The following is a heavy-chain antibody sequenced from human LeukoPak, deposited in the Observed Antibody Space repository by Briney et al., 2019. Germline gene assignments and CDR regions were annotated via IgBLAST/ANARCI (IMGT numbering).Heavy chain of an antibody. J-gene: IGHJ4*02. CDR2: IYSGSST. CDR1: GFTVSSNY. D-gene: IGHD3-22*01. V-gene: IGHV3-66*01. Sequence: GGSLRLSCAASGFTVSSNYMSWVRQAPGKGLEWVSVIYSGSSTYYADSVKGRFTISRDNSKNTLYLQMNSLRAEDTAVYYCARVSDSSGYYLYYFDYWGQGTLVTVSS. CDR3: ARVSDSSGYYLYYFDY.